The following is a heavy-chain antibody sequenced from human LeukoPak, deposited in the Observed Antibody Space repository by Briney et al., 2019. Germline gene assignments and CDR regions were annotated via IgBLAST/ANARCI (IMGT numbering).Heavy chain of an antibody. CDR1: GGSISGYY. V-gene: IGHV4-59*01. CDR2: IYYSGST. Sequence: SETLSLTCTVSGGSISGYYWSWIRQPPGKGLEWIGYIYYSGSTHYNPSLKSRVTISVDTSKNQFSLRLSSVTAADTAVYFCARAPYLGDSRLGYYYGMDVWGQGTTVTVSS. J-gene: IGHJ6*02. D-gene: IGHD5-12*01. CDR3: ARAPYLGDSRLGYYYGMDV.